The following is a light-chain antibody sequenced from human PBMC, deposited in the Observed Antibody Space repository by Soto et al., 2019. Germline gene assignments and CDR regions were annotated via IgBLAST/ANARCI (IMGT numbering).Light chain of an antibody. CDR1: QSVSSTY. CDR2: GAS. CDR3: QQYGTSPIT. Sequence: EIVLSQSPGTLSLSTGKRATLSCRASQSVSSTYLAWYQKKPGQAPRLLIYGASSMATGIPYRFSGSGSATDFTLTISRLEPEDFAVYYCQQYGTSPITFGQGTRLEIK. J-gene: IGKJ5*01. V-gene: IGKV3-20*01.